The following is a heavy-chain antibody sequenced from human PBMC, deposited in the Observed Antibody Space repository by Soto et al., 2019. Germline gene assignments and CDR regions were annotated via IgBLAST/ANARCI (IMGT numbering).Heavy chain of an antibody. D-gene: IGHD6-13*01. CDR2: INSDGSST. Sequence: GGSLRLSCAASGFTFSSYWMHWVRQAPGKGLVWVTRINSDGSSTSYADYVKGRFTISRDNAKNTLYLQMNSLRAEDTVVYYCASDRAAAGPSSFDYWGQGTLVTVSS. CDR1: GFTFSSYW. CDR3: ASDRAAAGPSSFDY. J-gene: IGHJ4*02. V-gene: IGHV3-74*01.